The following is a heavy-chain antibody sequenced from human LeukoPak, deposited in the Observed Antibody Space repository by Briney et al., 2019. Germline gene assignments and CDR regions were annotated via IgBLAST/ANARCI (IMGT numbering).Heavy chain of an antibody. Sequence: ASVKVSCKASGYTFTSHGISWVRQAPGQGLEWMGWISAYNGNTDYAQKLQGRVTMTTDTSTSTAYMELRSLRSDDTAVYYCARVDSYDILTGYYKGYFDYWGQGTLVTVSS. CDR1: GYTFTSHG. V-gene: IGHV1-18*01. D-gene: IGHD3-9*01. CDR3: ARVDSYDILTGYYKGYFDY. J-gene: IGHJ4*02. CDR2: ISAYNGNT.